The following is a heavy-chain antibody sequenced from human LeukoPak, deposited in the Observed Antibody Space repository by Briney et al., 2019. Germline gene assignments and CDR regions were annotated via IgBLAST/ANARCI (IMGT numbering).Heavy chain of an antibody. V-gene: IGHV1-69*05. D-gene: IGHD3-10*01. Sequence: ASVKVSCKASGGTFSSYAISWVRQAPGQGLEWMGGIIPIFGTANYAQKFQGRVTITTDESTSTAYMELSSLRSEDTAVYYCARDTLGFGELLFYYGMDVWGQGTTVTVSS. CDR3: ARDTLGFGELLFYYGMDV. J-gene: IGHJ6*02. CDR1: GGTFSSYA. CDR2: IIPIFGTA.